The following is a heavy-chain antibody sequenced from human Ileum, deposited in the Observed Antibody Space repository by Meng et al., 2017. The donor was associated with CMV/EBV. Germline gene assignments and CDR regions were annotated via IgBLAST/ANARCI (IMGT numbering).Heavy chain of an antibody. D-gene: IGHD2-2*01. CDR2: ISSSSSYI. J-gene: IGHJ6*02. CDR1: GFTFSSYG. Sequence: GGSLRLSCAASGFTFSSYGMHWVRQAPGKGLEWVSSISSSSSYIYYADSVKGRFTISRDNAKNSLYLQMNSLRAEDTAVYYCARVQYCSSTSCPTPYYYYYYGMDVWGQGTTVTVSS. CDR3: ARVQYCSSTSCPTPYYYYYYGMDV. V-gene: IGHV3-21*01.